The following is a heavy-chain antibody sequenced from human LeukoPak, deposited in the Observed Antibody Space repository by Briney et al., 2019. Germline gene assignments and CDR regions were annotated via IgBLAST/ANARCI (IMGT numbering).Heavy chain of an antibody. J-gene: IGHJ5*02. V-gene: IGHV1-8*01. Sequence: ASVKVSCKASGYTFTSYDINWVRQATGQGLEWMGWMNPNSGNTGYAQKFQGRVTMTRNTCISTAYMELSSLRSEDTAVYYCARGGMARYYYDSSGYSFDPWGQGTLVTVSS. CDR1: GYTFTSYD. CDR2: MNPNSGNT. D-gene: IGHD3-22*01. CDR3: ARGGMARYYYDSSGYSFDP.